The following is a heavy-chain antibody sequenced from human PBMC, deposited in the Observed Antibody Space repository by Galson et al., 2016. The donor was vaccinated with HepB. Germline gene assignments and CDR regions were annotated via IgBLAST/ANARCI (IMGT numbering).Heavy chain of an antibody. CDR1: GGSISSGTYY. V-gene: IGHV4-61*02. J-gene: IGHJ3*01. D-gene: IGHD1-26*01. CDR2: IYSSGST. CDR3: ARGDVVAAMGTDAFDL. Sequence: TLSLTCTVSGGSISSGTYYWSWIRQPAGKRLEWIGRIYSSGSTTHNPSLKSRVTMSVETSKNQYSVKLTSLTAADTAVYYCARGDVVAAMGTDAFDLWGQGTMVTVSS.